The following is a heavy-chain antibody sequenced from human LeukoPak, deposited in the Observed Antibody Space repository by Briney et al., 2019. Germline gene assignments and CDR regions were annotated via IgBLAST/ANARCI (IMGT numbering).Heavy chain of an antibody. D-gene: IGHD4-17*01. CDR1: GGSMRSYY. J-gene: IGHJ4*02. CDR2: IYHTGST. Sequence: SETLSLTCTVSGGSMRSYYWSWIRQPPGKGLEWIGYIYHTGSTNYNPSLKSRVTISIDTSKNQSSLKLTSVTAADTAVYYCARMGNPATVTTDYWGQGTLVTVSS. V-gene: IGHV4-59*08. CDR3: ARMGNPATVTTDY.